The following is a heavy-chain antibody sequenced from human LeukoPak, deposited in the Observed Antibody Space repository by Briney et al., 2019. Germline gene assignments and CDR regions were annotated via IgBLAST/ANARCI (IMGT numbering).Heavy chain of an antibody. CDR2: INPNSGAT. V-gene: IGHV1-2*02. J-gene: IGHJ6*02. CDR1: GYTFTGYY. D-gene: IGHD2-8*01. Sequence: GASVKVSCKASGYTFTGYYFHWVRQAPGHGLEWMGWINPNSGATTYAQKFQGRVTMTRDTSISTAYMELRSLRSDDTAIYYCARDTVMMVGSYYFGKDVWGQGTTVTVSS. CDR3: ARDTVMMVGSYYFGKDV.